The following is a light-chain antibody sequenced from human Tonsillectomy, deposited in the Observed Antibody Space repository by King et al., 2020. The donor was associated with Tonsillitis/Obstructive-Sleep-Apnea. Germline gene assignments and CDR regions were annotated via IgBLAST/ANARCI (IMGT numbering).Light chain of an antibody. V-gene: IGKV1D-12*01. CDR3: QQVNVERGT. Sequence: QTGVPSRFSGSGSGTDFTLTISSLQPEDFATYYCQQVNVERGTFGQGTRLE. J-gene: IGKJ5*01.